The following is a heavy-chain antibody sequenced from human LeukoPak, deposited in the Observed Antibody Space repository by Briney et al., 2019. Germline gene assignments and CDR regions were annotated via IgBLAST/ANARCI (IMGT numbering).Heavy chain of an antibody. J-gene: IGHJ4*02. V-gene: IGHV6-1*01. CDR3: AKGHERKFDY. Sequence: SQTLLLTCVISGDSVSSNSGAWNWIRQSPSRGLEWLGRTYYRSKWYNDYAVPVKSRITVNPDTSRNQFSLHLNSVTPEDTAVYYCAKGHERKFDYWGQGSLVTVAS. CDR1: GDSVSSNSGA. CDR2: TYYRSKWYN. D-gene: IGHD1-14*01.